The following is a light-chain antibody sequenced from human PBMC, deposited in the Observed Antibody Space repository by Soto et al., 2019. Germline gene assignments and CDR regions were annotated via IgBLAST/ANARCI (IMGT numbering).Light chain of an antibody. CDR1: QSVRSNF. CDR2: GAS. V-gene: IGKV3-20*01. CDR3: QRYDSFRT. J-gene: IGKJ1*01. Sequence: EIVLTQSPGTLSLSPGERATLSCRASQSVRSNFLAWYQQKPGQAPRLLIYGASNRATGIPDRFSGSGAGTDFTLTITRLEPEDFGMYYCQRYDSFRTFGQGTKVEI.